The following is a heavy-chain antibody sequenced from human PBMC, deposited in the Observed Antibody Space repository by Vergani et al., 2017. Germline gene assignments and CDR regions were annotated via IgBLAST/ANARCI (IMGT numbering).Heavy chain of an antibody. CDR3: AKDWGKYCTNGVCPIDY. D-gene: IGHD2-8*01. CDR1: GFTFSSYA. V-gene: IGHV3-23*01. J-gene: IGHJ4*02. Sequence: EVQLLESGGGLVQPGGSLRLSCAASGFTFSSYAMSWVRQAPGKGLEWVSAISGSGGSTYYADSVKGRFTIARDNTKNTLYRQMNSLRAEDTAVYYCAKDWGKYCTNGVCPIDYWGRGTLVTGSS. CDR2: ISGSGGST.